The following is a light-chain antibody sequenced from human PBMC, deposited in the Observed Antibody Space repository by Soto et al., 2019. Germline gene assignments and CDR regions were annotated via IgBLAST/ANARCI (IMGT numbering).Light chain of an antibody. CDR3: CSYSGSYTFV. CDR2: DVS. CDR1: SSDVGGYNY. Sequence: QSALTQPRSVSGSPGQSVTISCTGTSSDVGGYNYVSWYQEHPGQAPKLVISDVSKRPSGVPDRFSGSKSGNTASLTISGLQAEDVADYYCCSYSGSYTFVFGGGTKLTVL. J-gene: IGLJ3*02. V-gene: IGLV2-11*01.